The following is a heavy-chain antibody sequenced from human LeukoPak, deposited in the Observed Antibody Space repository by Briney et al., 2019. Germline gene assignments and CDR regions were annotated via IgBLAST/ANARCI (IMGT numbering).Heavy chain of an antibody. Sequence: ASVKVSCKASGYTFTGYYIHWVRQAPGQGLEWMGRINPNTGGTDYAQKFQGRVTMTRDTSITTAYMELSRLTSDDTAIYYCAKVPPSITAAGNWLGPWGRGALVTVSS. CDR3: AKVPPSITAAGNWLGP. J-gene: IGHJ5*02. V-gene: IGHV1-2*06. D-gene: IGHD6-13*01. CDR2: INPNTGGT. CDR1: GYTFTGYY.